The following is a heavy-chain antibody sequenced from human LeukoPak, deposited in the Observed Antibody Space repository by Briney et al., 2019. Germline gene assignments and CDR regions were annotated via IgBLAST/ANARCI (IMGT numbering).Heavy chain of an antibody. V-gene: IGHV4-34*01. D-gene: IGHD3-10*01. CDR3: ARGPQITMVRGVIISPFDY. Sequence: SETLSLTCAVYGGSFSGYYWSRIRQPPGKGLEWIGEINHSGSTNYNPSLKGRVTISVDTSKNQFSLKLSSVTAADTAVYYCARGPQITMVRGVIISPFDYWGQGTLVTVSS. CDR1: GGSFSGYY. CDR2: INHSGST. J-gene: IGHJ4*02.